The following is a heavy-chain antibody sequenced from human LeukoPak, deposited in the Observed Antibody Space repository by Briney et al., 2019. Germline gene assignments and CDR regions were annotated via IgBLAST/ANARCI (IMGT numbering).Heavy chain of an antibody. Sequence: SETLSLTCTVSGGSISSYYWSWIRQPPGKGLEWIGYIYHSGSTNYNPSLKSRVTISVDTSKNQFSLKLSSVTAADTAVYYCARRANSGFDAFDIWGQGTMVTVSS. J-gene: IGHJ3*02. D-gene: IGHD3-22*01. CDR1: GGSISSYY. V-gene: IGHV4-59*01. CDR2: IYHSGST. CDR3: ARRANSGFDAFDI.